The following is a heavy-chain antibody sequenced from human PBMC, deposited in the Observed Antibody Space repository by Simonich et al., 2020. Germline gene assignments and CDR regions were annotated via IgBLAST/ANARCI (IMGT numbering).Heavy chain of an antibody. CDR1: GFTFSSYS. V-gene: IGHV3-21*01. J-gene: IGHJ1*01. Sequence: GGGLVKPGGSLRLSCAASGFTFSSYSMNWVRQAPRKGLEWVSSISNSSSYIYYADSVKGRFTISRDNAKNSLYLQMNSLRAEDTAVYYCAREGYSSSAEYFQHWGQGTLVTVSS. D-gene: IGHD6-13*01. CDR3: AREGYSSSAEYFQH. CDR2: ISNSSSYI.